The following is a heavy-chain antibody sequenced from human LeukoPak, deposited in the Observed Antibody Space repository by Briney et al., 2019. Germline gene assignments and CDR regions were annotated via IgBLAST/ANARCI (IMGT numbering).Heavy chain of an antibody. J-gene: IGHJ3*02. CDR1: GFTFTSYA. Sequence: QSGGSLRLSCAASGFTFTSYAMSWVRQAPGKGLEWVSVIYSGGSTYYADSVKGRFTISRDNSKNTLYLQMNSLRAEDTAVYYCARDRAFDIWGQGTMVTVSS. V-gene: IGHV3-53*01. CDR2: IYSGGST. CDR3: ARDRAFDI.